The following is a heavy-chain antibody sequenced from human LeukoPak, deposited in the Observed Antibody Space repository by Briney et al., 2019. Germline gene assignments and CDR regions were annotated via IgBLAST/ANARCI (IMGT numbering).Heavy chain of an antibody. D-gene: IGHD3-22*01. Sequence: SETLSLTCSVSGGSISLSYYYWGWIRQPPGKALEWIGSVYYSGTTSYNPSLKSRVTISVDMSKNHFSLRLSSVTAADTAVYYCARDRYDSSGYYIVDAFDIWGQGTMVTVSS. CDR1: GGSISLSYYY. J-gene: IGHJ3*02. V-gene: IGHV4-39*02. CDR3: ARDRYDSSGYYIVDAFDI. CDR2: VYYSGTT.